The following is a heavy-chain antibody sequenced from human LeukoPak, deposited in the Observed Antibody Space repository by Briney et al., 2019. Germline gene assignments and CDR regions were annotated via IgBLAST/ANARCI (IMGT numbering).Heavy chain of an antibody. Sequence: GGSLRPSCAASGFTFSRYAMHWVRQAPGKGLEWVAIISYDGSNKYYADSVKGRFTISRDNSKNTLYLQMNSLRAEDTAVYYCAKAVPYCSSTSCPTDYWGQGTLVTVSS. CDR1: GFTFSRYA. V-gene: IGHV3-30-3*01. CDR2: ISYDGSNK. CDR3: AKAVPYCSSTSCPTDY. J-gene: IGHJ4*02. D-gene: IGHD2-2*01.